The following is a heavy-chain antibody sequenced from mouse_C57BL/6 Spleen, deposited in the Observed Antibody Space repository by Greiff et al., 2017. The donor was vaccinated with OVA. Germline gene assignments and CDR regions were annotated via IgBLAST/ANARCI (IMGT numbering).Heavy chain of an antibody. CDR2: IDPENGDT. V-gene: IGHV14-4*01. CDR1: GFNIKDDY. CDR3: TTLYSNRAWFAY. J-gene: IGHJ3*01. Sequence: VQLQQSGAELVRPGASVKLSCTASGFNIKDDYMHWVKQRPEQGLEWIGWIDPENGDTEYASKFQGKATITADTSSNTAYLQLSSLTSEDTAVYYCTTLYSNRAWFAYWGQGTLVTVSA. D-gene: IGHD2-5*01.